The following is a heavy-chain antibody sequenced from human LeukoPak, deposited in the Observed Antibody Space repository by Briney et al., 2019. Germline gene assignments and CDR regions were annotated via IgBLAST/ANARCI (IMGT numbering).Heavy chain of an antibody. CDR1: GYTFNSYG. D-gene: IGHD2-15*01. J-gene: IGHJ5*02. CDR3: ARDEGYCSGNRCYSRWFDP. V-gene: IGHV1-18*01. Sequence: ASVKVSCKASGYTFNSYGISWVRQAPGQGLEWMGWISGYNGNTNYAQKVQGRVTMTTDTSTSTAYMELRSLRSDDTAVYYCARDEGYCSGNRCYSRWFDPWGQGTLVTVSS. CDR2: ISGYNGNT.